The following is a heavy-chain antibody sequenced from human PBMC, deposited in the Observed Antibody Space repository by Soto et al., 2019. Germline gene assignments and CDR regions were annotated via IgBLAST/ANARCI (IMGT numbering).Heavy chain of an antibody. J-gene: IGHJ3*02. Sequence: EGSLRLSCAASGFTFSSYSLNWVRQAPGKGLEWISYISTSSTTVYYTDSVKGRFTISRDNAKNSLYLQMNSLRDEDTALYYCARVGYSYGYPAFDIWGQGTMVTVSS. D-gene: IGHD5-18*01. CDR2: ISTSSTTV. V-gene: IGHV3-48*02. CDR1: GFTFSSYS. CDR3: ARVGYSYGYPAFDI.